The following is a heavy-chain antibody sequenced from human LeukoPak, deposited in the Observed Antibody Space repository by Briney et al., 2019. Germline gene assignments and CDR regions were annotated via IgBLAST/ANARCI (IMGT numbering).Heavy chain of an antibody. CDR2: IWYDGSNK. V-gene: IGHV3-33*08. CDR3: ARDSAAAGTKAGPSD. D-gene: IGHD1-14*01. J-gene: IGHJ4*02. CDR1: GFTVSTYC. Sequence: GGSLRLSWAASGFTVSTYCMRWVRQAPGKGREWLAVIWYDGSNKYYADCVKGRFTISRDNSKHTLYLQMNSLRAEDTAVYYCARDSAAAGTKAGPSDWGQGTLVTVSS.